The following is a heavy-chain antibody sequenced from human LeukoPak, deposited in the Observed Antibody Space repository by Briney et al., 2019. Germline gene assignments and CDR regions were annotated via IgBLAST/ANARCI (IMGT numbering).Heavy chain of an antibody. Sequence: ASVKVSCKASGYTFTGYYMHWVRQAPGQGLEWMGWINPNSGGTNYAQKFQGWVTMTRDTSISTAYMELSRLRSEDTAVYYCARTYLKDTAMVTDDYWGQGTLVTVSS. J-gene: IGHJ4*02. D-gene: IGHD5-18*01. CDR3: ARTYLKDTAMVTDDY. V-gene: IGHV1-2*04. CDR1: GYTFTGYY. CDR2: INPNSGGT.